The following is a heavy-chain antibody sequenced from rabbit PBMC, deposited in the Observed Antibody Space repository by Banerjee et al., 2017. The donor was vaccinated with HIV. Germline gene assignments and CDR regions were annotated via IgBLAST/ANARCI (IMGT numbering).Heavy chain of an antibody. Sequence: QEQLVESGGGLVTLGGSLKLSCKASGIDISRYNMQWVRQSPEKGLEWIACINTSSGNTVYASWAKGRFTISKTSSTTVTLQMTSLTAADTATYFCAGDLAGVTGWNFGLWGPGTLVTVS. J-gene: IGHJ4*01. D-gene: IGHD4-1*01. CDR3: AGDLAGVTGWNFGL. V-gene: IGHV1S45*01. CDR2: INTSSGNT. CDR1: GIDISRYNM.